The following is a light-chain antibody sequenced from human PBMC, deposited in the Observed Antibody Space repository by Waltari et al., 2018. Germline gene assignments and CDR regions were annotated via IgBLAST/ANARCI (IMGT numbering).Light chain of an antibody. CDR2: GKT. CDR1: SLRRFY. CDR3: ISRDSGGNYVL. Sequence: SSELTQDPALSVALGQTVRITCQGDSLRRFYASWYQQKPGQAPVLVFYGKTNRPSGIPDRFSGSSSGNIASLTITGAQAEDEADYYCISRDSGGNYVLFGGGTKVTVL. J-gene: IGLJ2*01. V-gene: IGLV3-19*01.